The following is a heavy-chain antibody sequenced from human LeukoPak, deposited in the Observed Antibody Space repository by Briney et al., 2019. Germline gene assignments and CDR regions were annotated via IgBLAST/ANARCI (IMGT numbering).Heavy chain of an antibody. CDR1: GGTLSSYA. J-gene: IGHJ5*02. D-gene: IGHD1-14*01. V-gene: IGHV1-69*13. CDR3: ARVNPSARPPTGWFDP. Sequence: ASVKGSCKASGGTLSSYAISWVRHAPGQGLEWMGGITPIFGTANYAQKFQGRVTITADESTSTAYMELSSLRSEDTAVYYCARVNPSARPPTGWFDPWGQGTLVTVSS. CDR2: ITPIFGTA.